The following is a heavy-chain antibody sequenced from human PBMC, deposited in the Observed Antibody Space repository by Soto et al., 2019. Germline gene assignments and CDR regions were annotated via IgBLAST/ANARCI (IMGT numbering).Heavy chain of an antibody. Sequence: GGSLRLSCAASGFTFSSYGMHWVRQAPGKGLEWVAVISYDGSNKYYADSVKGRFTISRDNSKNTLYLQMNSLRAEDTAVYYCAKDRDFWSGYFFDYWGQGTLVTVSS. CDR2: ISYDGSNK. V-gene: IGHV3-30*18. CDR3: AKDRDFWSGYFFDY. J-gene: IGHJ4*02. D-gene: IGHD3-3*01. CDR1: GFTFSSYG.